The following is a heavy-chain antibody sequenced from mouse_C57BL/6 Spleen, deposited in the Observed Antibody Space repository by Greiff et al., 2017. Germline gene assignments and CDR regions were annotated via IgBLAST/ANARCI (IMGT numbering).Heavy chain of an antibody. J-gene: IGHJ4*01. CDR3: GTTVVAGDYYAMDY. D-gene: IGHD1-1*01. V-gene: IGHV1-11*01. CDR2: IYPESGET. Sequence: QVQLQQSGAELASPGASVTLSCKASGYTFTDHIMTWVKKRPGQGLEWIGRIYPESGETNYNQKFMGKATFTVDRSSSTVYMVVNSLTSEDPAVFYCGTTVVAGDYYAMDYWGQGTSVTVSS. CDR1: GYTFTDHI.